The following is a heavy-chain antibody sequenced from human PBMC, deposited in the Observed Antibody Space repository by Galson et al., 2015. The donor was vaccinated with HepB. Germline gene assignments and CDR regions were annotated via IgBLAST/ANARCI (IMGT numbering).Heavy chain of an antibody. Sequence: SLRLSCAASGFTFSSYWMHWVRQAPGKGLVWVSRINSDGSSTSYADSVKGRFTISRDNAKNTLYLQMNSLRAEDTAVYYCARARMTDYDFWSGYYTVQRGWNWFDPWGQGTLVTVPS. CDR2: INSDGSST. J-gene: IGHJ5*02. D-gene: IGHD3-3*01. CDR3: ARARMTDYDFWSGYYTVQRGWNWFDP. V-gene: IGHV3-74*01. CDR1: GFTFSSYW.